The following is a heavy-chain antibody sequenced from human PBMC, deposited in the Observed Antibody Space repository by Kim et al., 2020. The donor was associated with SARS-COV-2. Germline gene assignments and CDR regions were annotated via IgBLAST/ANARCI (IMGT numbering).Heavy chain of an antibody. Sequence: GGSLRLSCAASGFTFSSYAMSWVRQAPGKGLEWVSAISGSGGSTYYADSVKGRFTISRDNSKNTLYLQMNSLRAEDTAVYYCAKGVGYSSGWYAGENWFDPWGQGTLVTVSS. V-gene: IGHV3-23*01. J-gene: IGHJ5*02. CDR3: AKGVGYSSGWYAGENWFDP. CDR2: ISGSGGST. D-gene: IGHD6-19*01. CDR1: GFTFSSYA.